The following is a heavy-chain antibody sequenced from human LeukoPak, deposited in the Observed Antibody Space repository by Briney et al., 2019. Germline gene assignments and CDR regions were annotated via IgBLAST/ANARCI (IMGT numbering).Heavy chain of an antibody. CDR3: ARGMVTTNFDY. D-gene: IGHD4-17*01. CDR2: MKQDGTEK. J-gene: IGHJ4*02. Sequence: GGSLRLSCAASGFTFTTYWMSWVRQAPGKGLEWVANMKQDGTEKYYVDSVKGRFTISRDNAKNSLYLQMNSLRAEDTAVYYCARGMVTTNFDYWGQGTLVTVSS. CDR1: GFTFTTYW. V-gene: IGHV3-7*01.